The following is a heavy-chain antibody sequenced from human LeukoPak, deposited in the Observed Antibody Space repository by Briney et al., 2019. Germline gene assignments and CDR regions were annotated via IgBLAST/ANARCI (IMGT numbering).Heavy chain of an antibody. V-gene: IGHV4-38-2*01. CDR1: GYSISSGYY. J-gene: IGHJ4*02. CDR3: ARQGGGRITIFGVVIPFDY. CDR2: IYHSGST. Sequence: PSETLSLTCAVSGYSISSGYYWGWIRQPPGKGLEWIGSIYHSGSTYYNPSLKSRVTISVDTSKNQFSLKLSSVTAADTAVYYRARQGGGRITIFGVVIPFDYWGQGTLVTVSS. D-gene: IGHD3-3*01.